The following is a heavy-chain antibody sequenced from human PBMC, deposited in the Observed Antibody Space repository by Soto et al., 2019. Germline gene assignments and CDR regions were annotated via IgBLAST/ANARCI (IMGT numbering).Heavy chain of an antibody. CDR3: ARVGRGGIGGRRFLHYYYMDV. CDR1: EFTFSNYW. V-gene: IGHV3-74*01. J-gene: IGHJ6*03. Sequence: GGSLRLSCAASEFTFSNYWMHWVRQSPGKGLLWVSRINTDGTSTTYADSVKGRFTISRDNAKNTLYLQMNSLRAEDTAVYYCARVGRGGIGGRRFLHYYYMDVWGKGTTVTVSS. D-gene: IGHD6-6*01. CDR2: INTDGTST.